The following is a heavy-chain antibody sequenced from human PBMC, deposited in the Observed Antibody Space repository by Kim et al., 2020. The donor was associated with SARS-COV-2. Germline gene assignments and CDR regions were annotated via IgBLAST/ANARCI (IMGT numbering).Heavy chain of an antibody. CDR1: GFTFSSYA. CDR3: AKDPRYNWNYGDY. J-gene: IGHJ4*02. Sequence: GGSLRLSCAASGFTFSSYAMSWVRQAPGKGLEWVSAISGSGGSTYYTDSVKGRFTISRDNSKNTLYLQMNSLRAEDTAVYYCAKDPRYNWNYGDYWGQGTLVTVSS. CDR2: ISGSGGST. D-gene: IGHD1-7*01. V-gene: IGHV3-23*01.